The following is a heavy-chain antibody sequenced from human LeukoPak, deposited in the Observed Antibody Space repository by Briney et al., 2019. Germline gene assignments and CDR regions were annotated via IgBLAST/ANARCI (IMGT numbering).Heavy chain of an antibody. D-gene: IGHD3-10*01. J-gene: IGHJ4*02. CDR3: ARGGRPHMVRGVIIFY. Sequence: ASVKVSCKASGHIFTTHDINWVRLAPGQGLEWMAWMNPNTGYTGFAQKFQGRVTVTRNSDISTAYMELNSLRSEDTAVYYCARGGRPHMVRGVIIFYWGQGTLVTVSS. V-gene: IGHV1-8*03. CDR1: GHIFTTHD. CDR2: MNPNTGYT.